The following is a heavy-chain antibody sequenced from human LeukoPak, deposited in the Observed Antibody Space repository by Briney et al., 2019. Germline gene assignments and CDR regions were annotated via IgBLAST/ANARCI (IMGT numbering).Heavy chain of an antibody. V-gene: IGHV3-23*01. CDR1: GFTFSSYA. CDR2: ISGSGGST. D-gene: IGHD3-22*01. Sequence: GGSLRLSCAASGFTFSSYAMSWVRQAPGKGLEWVSAISGSGGSTYYADSVKGRFTISRDNSKNTLYLQMNSLRAEDTALYYCAKDIYNYYDSSGYGYWGQGTLVTVSS. CDR3: AKDIYNYYDSSGYGY. J-gene: IGHJ4*02.